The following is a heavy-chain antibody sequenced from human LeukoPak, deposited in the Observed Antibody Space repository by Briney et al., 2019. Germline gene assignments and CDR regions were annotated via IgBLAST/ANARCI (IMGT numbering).Heavy chain of an antibody. CDR1: GFTFSSYN. CDR3: ARDPYSGSYGNYYYYFMDV. V-gene: IGHV3-21*01. D-gene: IGHD1-26*01. J-gene: IGHJ6*03. Sequence: SGGSLRLSCAASGFTFSSYNMNWVRQAPGKGLEWVSSITSGSSYICYADSVKGRFTISRDNAKNSLYLQMNSLRAGDTAVYYCARDPYSGSYGNYYYYFMDVWGKGTTVTISS. CDR2: ITSGSSYI.